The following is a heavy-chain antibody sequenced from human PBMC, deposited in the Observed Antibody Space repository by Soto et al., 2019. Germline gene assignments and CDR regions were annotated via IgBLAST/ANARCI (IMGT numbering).Heavy chain of an antibody. CDR1: GFTFSSYA. J-gene: IGHJ6*01. CDR2: ISYDGSNK. Sequence: PGGSLRLSCAASGFTFSSYAMHWVRQAPGKGLEWVAVISYDGSNKYYADSVKGRFTISRDNSKNTLYLQMNSLRAEDTAVYYCARDYSSSWYQYYYYYYGMDVWG. CDR3: ARDYSSSWYQYYYYYYGMDV. D-gene: IGHD6-13*01. V-gene: IGHV3-30-3*01.